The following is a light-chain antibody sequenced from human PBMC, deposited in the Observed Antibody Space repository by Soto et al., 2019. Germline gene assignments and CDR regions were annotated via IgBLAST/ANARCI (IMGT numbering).Light chain of an antibody. CDR1: QSVSSY. Sequence: EIVLTQSPATLSLSPGERATLSCRASQSVSSYLAWYQQKPGQAPRLLIYDASNRATGIPARFSGSGSGTDFTLTISSLEPEDFAVYYCQQRFTFGPVTKVDI. V-gene: IGKV3-11*01. CDR3: QQRFT. CDR2: DAS. J-gene: IGKJ3*01.